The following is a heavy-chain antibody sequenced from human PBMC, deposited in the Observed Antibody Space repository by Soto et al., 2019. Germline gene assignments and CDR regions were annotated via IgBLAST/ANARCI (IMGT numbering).Heavy chain of an antibody. CDR1: GGTFSSYA. CDR3: ARSQGGSSSLDIYYYYYYGMDV. D-gene: IGHD2-15*01. J-gene: IGHJ6*02. CDR2: IIPIFGTA. Sequence: QVQLVQSGAEVKKPGSSVKVSCKAPGGTFSSYAISWVRQAPGQGLEWMGGIIPIFGTAKYAQKFQGRVTITVVESTSTGYMELSSLRTEDTVVYYCARSQGGSSSLDIYYYYYYGMDVWGQGTTVTVSS. V-gene: IGHV1-69*01.